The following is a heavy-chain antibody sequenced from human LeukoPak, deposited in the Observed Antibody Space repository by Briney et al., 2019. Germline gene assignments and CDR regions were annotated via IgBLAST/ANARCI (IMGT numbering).Heavy chain of an antibody. CDR3: ARRPGSYYYDSSGYYLNWYFDL. Sequence: SETLSLTCTVSGGSISSYYWSWIRQPPGKGLEWIGYIYTSGSTNYNPSLKSRVTISVDTSKNQFSLKLSSVTAADTAVYYCARRPGSYYYDSSGYYLNWYFDLWGRGTLVTVSS. D-gene: IGHD3-22*01. CDR1: GGSISSYY. CDR2: IYTSGST. V-gene: IGHV4-4*09. J-gene: IGHJ2*01.